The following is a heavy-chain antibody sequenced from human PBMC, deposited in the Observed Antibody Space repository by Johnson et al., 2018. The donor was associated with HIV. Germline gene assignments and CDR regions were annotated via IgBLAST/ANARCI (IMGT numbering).Heavy chain of an antibody. J-gene: IGHJ3*02. CDR3: AIDMVRGVTAGGAFDI. CDR1: GFTLNTYG. V-gene: IGHV3-30*02. Sequence: VQLVESGGGVVQPGGSLRLSCAASGFTLNTYGMHWVRQAPGKGLEWVAFIRDDGSYKYYVDSVKGRFIISRDNSKNTLYLQINSLRGEDTAVYYCAIDMVRGVTAGGAFDIWGQGTMVTVSS. CDR2: IRDDGSYK. D-gene: IGHD3-10*01.